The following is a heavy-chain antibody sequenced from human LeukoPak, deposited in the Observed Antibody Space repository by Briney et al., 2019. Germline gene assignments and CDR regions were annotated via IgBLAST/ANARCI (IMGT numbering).Heavy chain of an antibody. CDR1: GYTVTGYD. D-gene: IGHD6-19*01. Sequence: ASVNVSFKASGYTVTGYDMHWVRQAPGQGLEWMGWINTNSGGTKYAQKFQGRVTMTRDTSISTAYMELSRLKSDATAAYYCARASSGWPIDYWGQGTLVTVSS. J-gene: IGHJ4*02. CDR2: INTNSGGT. V-gene: IGHV1-2*02. CDR3: ARASSGWPIDY.